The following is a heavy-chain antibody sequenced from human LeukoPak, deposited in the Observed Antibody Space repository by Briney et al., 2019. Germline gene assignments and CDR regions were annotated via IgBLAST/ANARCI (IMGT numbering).Heavy chain of an antibody. CDR1: GFTFSSYA. CDR3: AKGAYDYIEMGYFDY. Sequence: GGSLRLSCAASGFTFSSYAMSWVRQAPGKGLEWVSAISGSGGSTYYADSVKGRFTISRDNSKNTLFLQMNSLRAEDTAIYYCAKGAYDYIEMGYFDYWGQGTLVTVSS. CDR2: ISGSGGST. D-gene: IGHD5-12*01. J-gene: IGHJ4*02. V-gene: IGHV3-23*01.